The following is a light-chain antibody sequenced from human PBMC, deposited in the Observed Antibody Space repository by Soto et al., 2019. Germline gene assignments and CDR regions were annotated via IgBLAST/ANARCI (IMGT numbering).Light chain of an antibody. Sequence: EVVLTQSPGTLSLSPGERATLSCRASQSVSSSYLAWYQQKPGQAPRLLIYGASSRATGSPDRFSGSGSGTDFPLTISRLEPEDFAVYYCQQYGRSPRTFGQGTKVEIK. CDR2: GAS. J-gene: IGKJ1*01. V-gene: IGKV3-20*01. CDR3: QQYGRSPRT. CDR1: QSVSSSY.